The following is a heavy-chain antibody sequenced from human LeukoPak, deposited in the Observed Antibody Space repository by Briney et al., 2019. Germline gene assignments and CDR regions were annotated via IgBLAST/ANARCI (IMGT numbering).Heavy chain of an antibody. CDR2: NRYDGSNK. CDR3: AKTGSSRFDY. CDR1: AFTFSSYG. V-gene: IGHV3-30*02. D-gene: IGHD1-26*01. J-gene: IGHJ4*02. Sequence: GGSLGLSCAASAFTFSSYGMHWVRQAPGKGLEWVAFNRYDGSNKYYADSVKGRFTISRDNSKNTLYLQMNTLRAEDTAVYYCAKTGSSRFDYWGQGTLVTVSS.